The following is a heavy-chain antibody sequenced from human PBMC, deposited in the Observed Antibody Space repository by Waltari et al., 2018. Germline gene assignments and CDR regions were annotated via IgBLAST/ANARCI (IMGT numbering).Heavy chain of an antibody. Sequence: EVQLVESGGALVQPGGSLRLACAASGFTFSNYGMKWVRQAPGRGLEWVASIKQLGNEKNYGDSVRGRFTISRDDAKKSVYLELNSLRADDTAVYYCARDLRSWPYYLDYWGQGTLVTVSS. V-gene: IGHV3-7*01. D-gene: IGHD6-13*01. CDR3: ARDLRSWPYYLDY. CDR1: GFTFSNYG. J-gene: IGHJ4*02. CDR2: IKQLGNEK.